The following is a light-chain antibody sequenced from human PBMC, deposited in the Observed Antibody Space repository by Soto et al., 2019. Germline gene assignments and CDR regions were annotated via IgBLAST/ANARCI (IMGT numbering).Light chain of an antibody. CDR3: QQYGFS. Sequence: DIHMTQSPSTLSASVGDRVTITCRASQSVSYWLAWYQQKPGKAPKLLIHDASPLESGVPSRFRGGGSGQEFNLTISGLQPDDFATYYCQQYGFSFGPGTKVEMK. CDR1: QSVSYW. V-gene: IGKV1-5*01. J-gene: IGKJ3*01. CDR2: DAS.